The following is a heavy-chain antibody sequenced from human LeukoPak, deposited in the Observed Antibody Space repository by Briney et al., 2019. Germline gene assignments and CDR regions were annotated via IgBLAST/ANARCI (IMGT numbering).Heavy chain of an antibody. D-gene: IGHD3-22*01. CDR3: ASGDYYDSSGYYWPPFDY. CDR2: ISYDGSSK. CDR1: GFTFSSYG. V-gene: IGHV3-30*03. Sequence: PGGSLRLSCAASGFTFSSYGMHWVRQAPGKGPEWVAVISYDGSSKYYADSVKGRFTISRDNSKNTLYLQMNSLRAEDTAVYYCASGDYYDSSGYYWPPFDYWGQGTLVTVSS. J-gene: IGHJ4*02.